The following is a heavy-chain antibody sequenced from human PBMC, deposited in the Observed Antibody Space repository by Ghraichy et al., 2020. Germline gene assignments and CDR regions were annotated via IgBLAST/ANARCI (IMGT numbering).Heavy chain of an antibody. V-gene: IGHV3-53*01. J-gene: IGHJ6*02. CDR2: IHGGGTT. D-gene: IGHD1-26*01. CDR3: ARDSASYGMDV. Sequence: GVSLRLSCAASGFTVNTNYMTWVRQAPGKGLEWVSVIHGGGTTYYADSVKGRFTISRDNSKNTLYLQMNSLRAEDTAVYYCARDSASYGMDVWGQGTAVTVPS. CDR1: GFTVNTNY.